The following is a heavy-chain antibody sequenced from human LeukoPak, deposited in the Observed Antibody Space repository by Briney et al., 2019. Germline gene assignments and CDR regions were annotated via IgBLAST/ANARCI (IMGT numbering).Heavy chain of an antibody. Sequence: GASVKVSCKASGYTFTGYYMHWVRQAPGQGLEWMGWINPNSGGTNYAQKFQGRVTMTRDTSISTAYMELSRLRSDDTAVYYCAGGLAPCSGSYQFDYWGQGTLVTVSS. D-gene: IGHD3-10*02. V-gene: IGHV1-2*02. CDR3: AGGLAPCSGSYQFDY. J-gene: IGHJ4*02. CDR1: GYTFTGYY. CDR2: INPNSGGT.